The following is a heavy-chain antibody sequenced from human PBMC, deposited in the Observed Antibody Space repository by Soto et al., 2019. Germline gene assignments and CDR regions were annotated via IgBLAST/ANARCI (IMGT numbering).Heavy chain of an antibody. CDR1: GYTFTSYE. CDR2: KKPNSGNT. V-gene: IGHV1-8*01. D-gene: IGHD3-3*01. J-gene: IGHJ6*02. CDR3: ARGRFFDFGVVIPLPHYYYYYGMDV. Sequence: APVKGSRKASGYTFTSYEIKWVRQATGQRLEWKGRKKPNSGNTGYTQKFQGRVTMTRNTSISTAYMELSSLRSEDTAVYYCARGRFFDFGVVIPLPHYYYYYGMDVWGQGTAVTVSS.